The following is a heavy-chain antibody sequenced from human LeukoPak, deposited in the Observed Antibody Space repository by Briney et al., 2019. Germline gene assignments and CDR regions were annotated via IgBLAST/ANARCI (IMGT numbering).Heavy chain of an antibody. D-gene: IGHD2-15*01. CDR1: GGTFSSYA. V-gene: IGHV1-69*05. CDR2: IIPIFGTA. Sequence: SVKVSCKDSGGTFSSYAMSGVRQAPGQGLEWMGGIIPIFGTANYAQKLQGRVTITTDKSTRTAYMELSSLRSEDTAVYYCARDLTWCSGGSCPEINWGQGTLVTVSS. CDR3: ARDLTWCSGGSCPEIN. J-gene: IGHJ4*02.